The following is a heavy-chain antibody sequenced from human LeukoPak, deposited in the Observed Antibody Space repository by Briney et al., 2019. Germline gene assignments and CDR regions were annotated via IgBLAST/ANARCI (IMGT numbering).Heavy chain of an antibody. V-gene: IGHV4-61*01. CDR1: NYSIGSGYY. Sequence: KPSETLSLTCSVSNYSIGSGYYWSWIRQPPGKGLEWIGYIYYSGSTNYNPSLKSRATISVDTSKNQFSLKLSSVTAADTAVYYCARGPYASSSHDPWGQGTLVTVSS. D-gene: IGHD3-16*01. CDR3: ARGPYASSSHDP. J-gene: IGHJ5*02. CDR2: IYYSGST.